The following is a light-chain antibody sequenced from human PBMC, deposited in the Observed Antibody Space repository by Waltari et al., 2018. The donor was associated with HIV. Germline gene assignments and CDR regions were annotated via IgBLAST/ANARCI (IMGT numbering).Light chain of an antibody. CDR2: GTS. J-gene: IGKJ4*01. V-gene: IGKV3-20*01. CDR1: QSVSSSH. CDR3: QQYGSSAPLT. Sequence: EIVLTQSPGALSLSPGERATLSCRASQSVSSSHLAWYQQGPGQAPRFLIYGTSSRATGIPDRFSGSGYGTDFTLTISRLEPEDFAVYYCQQYGSSAPLTFGGGTKVEIK.